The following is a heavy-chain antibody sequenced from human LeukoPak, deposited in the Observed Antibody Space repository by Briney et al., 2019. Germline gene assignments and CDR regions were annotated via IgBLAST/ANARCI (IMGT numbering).Heavy chain of an antibody. CDR2: INHSGST. CDR3: ARGGVVVTARFFY. V-gene: IGHV4-34*01. J-gene: IGHJ4*02. CDR1: GGSFSGYY. Sequence: SETLSLTCAVYGGSFSGYYWSWIRQPPGKGLEWIGEINHSGSTNYNPSLKSRVTISVDTSKNQFSLKLSSVTAADTAVYYCARGGVVVTARFFYWGQGTLVTVSS. D-gene: IGHD2-21*02.